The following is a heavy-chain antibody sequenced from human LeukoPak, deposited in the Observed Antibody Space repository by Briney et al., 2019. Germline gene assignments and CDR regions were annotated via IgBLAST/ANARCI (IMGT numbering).Heavy chain of an antibody. V-gene: IGHV3-30*18. Sequence: PGGSLRLSCAASGFTFSSYGMHWVRQAPGKGLEWVAVISYDGSKKYYADSVKGRFTLSRDNSKNSLYLHMNSLRAEDTAVYYCAKVGASDYFDNWGQGTLVTVSS. D-gene: IGHD4/OR15-4a*01. CDR2: ISYDGSKK. CDR1: GFTFSSYG. J-gene: IGHJ4*02. CDR3: AKVGASDYFDN.